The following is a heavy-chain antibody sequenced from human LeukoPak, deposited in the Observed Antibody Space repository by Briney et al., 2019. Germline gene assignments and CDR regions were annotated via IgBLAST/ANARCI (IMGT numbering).Heavy chain of an antibody. CDR1: GFTFRNYW. CDR2: IKQDGSEK. CDR3: WYYYDSSGYYGLDY. Sequence: PGGSLRLSCAASGFTFRNYWMSWVRQAPGKGLEWVANIKQDGSEKYYVDSVKGRFTISRDNSKNTLYLQMNSLRAEGTAVYYCWYYYDSSGYYGLDYWGQGTLVTVSS. V-gene: IGHV3-7*01. J-gene: IGHJ4*02. D-gene: IGHD3-22*01.